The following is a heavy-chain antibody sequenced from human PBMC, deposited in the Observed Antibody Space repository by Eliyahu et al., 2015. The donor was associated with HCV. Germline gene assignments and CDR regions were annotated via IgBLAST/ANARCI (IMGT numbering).Heavy chain of an antibody. V-gene: IGHV4-59*09. Sequence: SLKSRVTISVDTSKNQFSLKLSSVTAADTAVYYCARGYCSGGSCYSPRYYYYGMDVWGQGTTVTVSS. CDR3: ARGYCSGGSCYSPRYYYYGMDV. J-gene: IGHJ6*02. D-gene: IGHD2-15*01.